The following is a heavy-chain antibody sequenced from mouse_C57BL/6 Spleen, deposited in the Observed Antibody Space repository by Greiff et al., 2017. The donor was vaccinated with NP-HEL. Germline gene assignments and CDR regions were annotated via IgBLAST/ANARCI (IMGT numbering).Heavy chain of an antibody. Sequence: VQLKQSGPELVKPGASVKIPCKASGYTFTDYNMDWVKQSHGKSLEWIGDINPNNGGTIYNQKFKGKATLTVDKSSSTAYMELRSLTSEDTAVYYCARDYSPWYFDVWGTGTTVTVSS. J-gene: IGHJ1*03. CDR3: ARDYSPWYFDV. V-gene: IGHV1-18*01. D-gene: IGHD2-12*01. CDR2: INPNNGGT. CDR1: GYTFTDYN.